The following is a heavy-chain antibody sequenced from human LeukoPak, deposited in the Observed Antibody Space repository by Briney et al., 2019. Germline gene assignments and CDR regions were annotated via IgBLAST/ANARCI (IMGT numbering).Heavy chain of an antibody. J-gene: IGHJ4*02. Sequence: SETLSLTCTVSGDSISSLFLSWIRQPAGKGLEWIGRIYGSRSTTYNPSLKSRVTMSVDTSKNQFSLKLTSVTAADTAVYYCARGRYLTTLGGAAAGFLDNWGQGTLVTVSS. V-gene: IGHV4-4*07. D-gene: IGHD6-13*01. CDR2: IYGSRST. CDR1: GDSISSLF. CDR3: ARGRYLTTLGGAAAGFLDN.